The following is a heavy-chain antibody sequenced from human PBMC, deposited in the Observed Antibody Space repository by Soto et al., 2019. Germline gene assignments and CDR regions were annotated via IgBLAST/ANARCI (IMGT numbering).Heavy chain of an antibody. Sequence: QVQLVESGGGVVQPGRSLRLSCAASGFTFNNYGMHWVRQAPGKGLEWMAVIAYDGGNKYYADSAKGRFSISRDNPKNTVYLQMNSLRPEDKAVYYCAKTLGYCSSSSCSRDFYYYYGMDVWGHGTTVTVSS. J-gene: IGHJ6*02. CDR1: GFTFNNYG. D-gene: IGHD2-2*01. V-gene: IGHV3-30*18. CDR2: IAYDGGNK. CDR3: AKTLGYCSSSSCSRDFYYYYGMDV.